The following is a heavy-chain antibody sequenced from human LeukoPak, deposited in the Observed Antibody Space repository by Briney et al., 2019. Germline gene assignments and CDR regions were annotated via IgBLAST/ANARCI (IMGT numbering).Heavy chain of an antibody. J-gene: IGHJ4*02. CDR2: INWSGGKT. CDR1: GFMFDDYG. V-gene: IGHV3-20*04. Sequence: PGGSLRLSCAASGFMFDDYGMSWVRPAPGKGLEWVSGINWSGGKTGYGDSLKGRFTISRDNAKNTLYLQMNSLRAEDTALYYCARDLTRTDNWGQGTLVTVSS. D-gene: IGHD1/OR15-1a*01. CDR3: ARDLTRTDN.